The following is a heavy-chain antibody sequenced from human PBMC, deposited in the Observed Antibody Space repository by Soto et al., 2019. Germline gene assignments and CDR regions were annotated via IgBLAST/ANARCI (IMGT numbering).Heavy chain of an antibody. Sequence: ASVKVSCKASGYTFTSYGISWVRQAPGQGLEWMGWINTYNGNTNYAQKLQGRVTMTTDTSTSTASMELRSLRSDDTAVYYCAKEGDVSRGGYWYYMVSGDGYYYGLYVWGKGSTVTVSS. CDR1: GYTFTSYG. D-gene: IGHD2-15*01. V-gene: IGHV1-18*01. CDR3: AKEGDVSRGGYWYYMVSGDGYYYGLYV. J-gene: IGHJ6*04. CDR2: INTYNGNT.